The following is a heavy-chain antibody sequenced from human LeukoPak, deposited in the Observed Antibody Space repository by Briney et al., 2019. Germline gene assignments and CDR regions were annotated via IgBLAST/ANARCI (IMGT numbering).Heavy chain of an antibody. CDR2: INPKSGGT. Sequence: ASVKVSCKASGYIFIGYYIHWVRQAPGQGLQWMGWINPKSGGTNYAQKFQDRVTMTRDTSISTAYMELSRLRSDDTAVYYCAKIYDSSGFWGQGTLVTVSS. D-gene: IGHD3-22*01. CDR1: GYIFIGYY. V-gene: IGHV1-2*02. J-gene: IGHJ4*02. CDR3: AKIYDSSGF.